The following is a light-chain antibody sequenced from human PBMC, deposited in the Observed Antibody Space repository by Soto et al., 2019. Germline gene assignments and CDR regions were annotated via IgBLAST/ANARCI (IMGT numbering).Light chain of an antibody. CDR3: CSYAGFTPYV. V-gene: IGLV2-23*01. J-gene: IGLJ1*01. Sequence: QSALTQPASVSGSLGQSITISCTGTSSDVGSYNLVSWYQHHPGKAPKLLIFEGTKRPSGISNRFSGSKSGNAASLAISGLQAEDEAVYHCCSYAGFTPYVFGTGTKVTVL. CDR2: EGT. CDR1: SSDVGSYNL.